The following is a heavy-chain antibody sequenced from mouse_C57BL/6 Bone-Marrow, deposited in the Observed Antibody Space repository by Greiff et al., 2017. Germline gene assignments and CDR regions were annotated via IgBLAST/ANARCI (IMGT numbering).Heavy chain of an antibody. CDR2: ISSGGSYT. CDR1: GFTFSSYG. Sequence: DVKLVESGGDLVKPGGSLKLSCAASGFTFSSYGMSWVRQTPDKRLEWVATISSGGSYTYYPDSVKGRFTISRDNAKNTLYLQMSSLKSEDTAMYYCARLLETAYWGQGTLVTVSA. V-gene: IGHV5-6*02. D-gene: IGHD1-1*01. J-gene: IGHJ3*01. CDR3: ARLLETAY.